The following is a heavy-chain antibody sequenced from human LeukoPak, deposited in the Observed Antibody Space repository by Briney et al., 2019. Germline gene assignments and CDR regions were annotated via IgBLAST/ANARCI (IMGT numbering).Heavy chain of an antibody. D-gene: IGHD2-2*01. Sequence: GASVKVSCKASGYTFTGYYMHWLRQAPGQGLEWMGWINPNSGGTNYAQKFQARVAMTRDTSISTAYMELSRLRSDDTAVYYCARGDIVVVPAAMGHAFDIWGQGTMVTVSS. CDR2: INPNSGGT. CDR3: ARGDIVVVPAAMGHAFDI. J-gene: IGHJ3*02. CDR1: GYTFTGYY. V-gene: IGHV1-2*02.